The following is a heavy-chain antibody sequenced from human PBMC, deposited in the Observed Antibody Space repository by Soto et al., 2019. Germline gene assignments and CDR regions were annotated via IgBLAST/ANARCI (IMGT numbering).Heavy chain of an antibody. D-gene: IGHD3-9*01. CDR2: ISYDGSNK. J-gene: IGHJ4*02. Sequence: WCSLGLSCAASGFTFSIYGVDWFRKTPGKGLEWVAVISYDGSNKYYADSVKGRFTISRDNSKNTLYLQRNSLRAEDTALYYCAKDPLLNYDILTGYVWGQGTLVPVSP. V-gene: IGHV3-30*18. CDR1: GFTFSIYG. CDR3: AKDPLLNYDILTGYV.